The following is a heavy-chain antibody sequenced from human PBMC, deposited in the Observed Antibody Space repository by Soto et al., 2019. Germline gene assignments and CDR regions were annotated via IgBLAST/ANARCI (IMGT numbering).Heavy chain of an antibody. J-gene: IGHJ4*02. CDR3: TRVPSGWYPSPFSYPDY. D-gene: IGHD6-19*01. V-gene: IGHV3-49*03. Sequence: PGGSLRLSCTASGFTFGDYAMSWFRQAPGKGLEWVGFIRSKAYGGTTEYAASVKGRFTISRDDSKSIAYLQMNSLKTEDTAVYYCTRVPSGWYPSPFSYPDYWGQGTLVTVSS. CDR2: IRSKAYGGTT. CDR1: GFTFGDYA.